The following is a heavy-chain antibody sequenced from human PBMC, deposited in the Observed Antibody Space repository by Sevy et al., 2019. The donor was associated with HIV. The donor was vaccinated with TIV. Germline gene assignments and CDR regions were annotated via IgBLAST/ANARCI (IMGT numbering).Heavy chain of an antibody. CDR1: TGSFSGYY. CDR3: ATRRGHLSFDY. J-gene: IGHJ4*02. V-gene: IGHV4-34*01. Sequence: SETLSLTCVVYTGSFSGYYWSWIRQPPGKGLEWIGEINYSGSTNYNPSLKSRVTISADTSKNQFSLKLSSVTAADTAVYYCATRRGHLSFDYWGQGTLVTVSS. CDR2: INYSGST.